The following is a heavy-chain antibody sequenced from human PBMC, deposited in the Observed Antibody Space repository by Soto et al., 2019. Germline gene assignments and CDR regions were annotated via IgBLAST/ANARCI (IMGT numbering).Heavy chain of an antibody. D-gene: IGHD2-2*02. V-gene: IGHV4-4*02. CDR2: ISHDGAT. CDR1: GGSITSSHW. CDR3: VRNIPGNYGFDY. J-gene: IGHJ4*02. Sequence: PSETLSLTCAVSGGSITSSHWWSWVRQPPGYELEWVGEISHDGATNYRPSLKSRVTISMDKSSSHFSLTLTSVTAADTSIYYCVRNIPGNYGFDYWGQGALVTVSS.